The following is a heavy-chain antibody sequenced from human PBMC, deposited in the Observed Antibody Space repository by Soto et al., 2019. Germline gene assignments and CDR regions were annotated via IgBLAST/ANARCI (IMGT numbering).Heavy chain of an antibody. Sequence: SETLSLTCAVYGGSVSSSSYSWGWIRQSPGKGLEWIGTIYSSENTYYNPSLLSRVTISVDTSKNEFSLRLSSVTAADTAVYYCARLNGYCISTNCHGYYGMDVWGQGTTVTVSS. CDR2: IYSSENT. CDR3: ARLNGYCISTNCHGYYGMDV. D-gene: IGHD2-2*03. V-gene: IGHV4-39*01. CDR1: GGSVSSSSYS. J-gene: IGHJ6*02.